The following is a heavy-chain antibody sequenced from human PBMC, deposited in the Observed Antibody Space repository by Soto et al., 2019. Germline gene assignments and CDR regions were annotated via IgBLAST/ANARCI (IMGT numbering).Heavy chain of an antibody. CDR3: ARDTRSSGREEIDY. D-gene: IGHD6-19*01. Sequence: QVQLVESGGGVVQPGRSLRLSCAASGFTFSSYAMHWVRQAPGKGLEWVAVISYDGSNKYYADSVKGRFTISRDNSKNTLYLQMNSLRAEDTAVYYWARDTRSSGREEIDYWGQGTLVTVSS. V-gene: IGHV3-30-3*01. CDR1: GFTFSSYA. J-gene: IGHJ4*02. CDR2: ISYDGSNK.